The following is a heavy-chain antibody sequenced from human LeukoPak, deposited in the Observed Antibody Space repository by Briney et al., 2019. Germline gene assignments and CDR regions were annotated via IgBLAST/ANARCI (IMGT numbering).Heavy chain of an antibody. V-gene: IGHV4-59*08. Sequence: SETLSLTCTVSGASISNYYWSWIRQPPGKGLEWIGYIYFSGTTNYNPSLKSRVTLSVDTSKNQFSLELTSVSAADTAVYYCARQNPAASGQGLDFWGQGTLVTVSS. D-gene: IGHD6-13*01. CDR2: IYFSGTT. CDR3: ARQNPAASGQGLDF. CDR1: GASISNYY. J-gene: IGHJ4*02.